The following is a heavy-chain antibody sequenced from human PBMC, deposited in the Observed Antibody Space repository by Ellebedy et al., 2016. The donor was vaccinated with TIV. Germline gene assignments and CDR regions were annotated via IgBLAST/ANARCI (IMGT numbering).Heavy chain of an antibody. Sequence: GGSLRLSXAASGFTFSSYSMNWVRQAPGKGLEWVSYISSSSSTIYYADSVKGRFTISRDNAKNSLYLQMISLRAEDTAVYYCARVSLAAAGAFDIWGQGTMVTVSS. CDR1: GFTFSSYS. D-gene: IGHD6-13*01. CDR2: ISSSSSTI. V-gene: IGHV3-48*04. CDR3: ARVSLAAAGAFDI. J-gene: IGHJ3*02.